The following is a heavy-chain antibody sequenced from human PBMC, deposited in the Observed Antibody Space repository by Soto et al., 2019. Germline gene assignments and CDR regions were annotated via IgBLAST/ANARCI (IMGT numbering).Heavy chain of an antibody. CDR1: GFTFSSYS. CDR2: ISSSSSYI. Sequence: EVQLVESGGGLVKPGGSLRLSCAASGFTFSSYSMNWVRQAPGKGLEWVSSISSSSSYIYYADSVKGRFTISRDNAKNSLYLQMNSLRAEDTAVYYCASLITIFGVVPPMGPDDDAFDIWGQGTMVTVSS. V-gene: IGHV3-21*01. J-gene: IGHJ3*02. CDR3: ASLITIFGVVPPMGPDDDAFDI. D-gene: IGHD3-3*01.